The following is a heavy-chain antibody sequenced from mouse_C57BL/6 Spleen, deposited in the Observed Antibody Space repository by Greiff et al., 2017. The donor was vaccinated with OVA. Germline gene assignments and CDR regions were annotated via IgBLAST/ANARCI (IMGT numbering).Heavy chain of an antibody. Sequence: DVKLQESGGGLVKPGGSLKLSCAASGFTFSDYGMHWVRQAPEKGLEWVAYISSGSSTIYYADTVKGRFTISRDNAKNTLFLQMTSLRSEDTAMYYCARNWFEDYWGQGTTLTVSS. J-gene: IGHJ2*01. CDR2: ISSGSSTI. D-gene: IGHD4-1*01. CDR1: GFTFSDYG. CDR3: ARNWFEDY. V-gene: IGHV5-17*01.